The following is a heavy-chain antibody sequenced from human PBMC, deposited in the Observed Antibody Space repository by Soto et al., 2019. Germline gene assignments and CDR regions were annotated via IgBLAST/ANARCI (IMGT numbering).Heavy chain of an antibody. J-gene: IGHJ4*02. CDR3: ARGAWGRYFGY. D-gene: IGHD3-9*01. Sequence: SETLSLTCTVSGGSISRYYWSWIRQPPGKGLEYLGYIFYTRSTNYNPSLKSRVTLFVDTSKNQFSLKLSFVTAADTAVYYCARGAWGRYFGYWGKGTLVTVSS. CDR2: IFYTRST. CDR1: GGSISRYY. V-gene: IGHV4-59*12.